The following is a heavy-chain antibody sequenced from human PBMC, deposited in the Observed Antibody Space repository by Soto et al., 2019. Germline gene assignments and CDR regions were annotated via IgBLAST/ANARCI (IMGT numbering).Heavy chain of an antibody. D-gene: IGHD3-10*01. V-gene: IGHV4-30-4*01. CDR3: ARSPRGLGNFDY. CDR2: IHYSGST. CDR1: GGSISSGGAYY. Sequence: QVQLQESGPGLVKPSQNLSLTCAVSGGSISSGGAYYWSWIRQSPGKGLEWIAYIHYSGSTYYNSSLKSRVTMSVDTAKNQFSLKVSSVTAADTAIYYCARSPRGLGNFDYWGQGTLVTVSS. J-gene: IGHJ4*02.